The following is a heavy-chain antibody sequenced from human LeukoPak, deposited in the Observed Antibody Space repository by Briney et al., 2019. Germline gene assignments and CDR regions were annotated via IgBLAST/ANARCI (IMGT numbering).Heavy chain of an antibody. CDR1: GFTFSNYG. CDR2: ISYDGSNK. V-gene: IGHV3-30*18. CDR3: AKGARYSGYDYPLDY. Sequence: GRSLRLSCAASGFTFSNYGMHRVRQAPGEGLEWVAVISYDGSNKYYADSVKGRFTISRDNSKNTLYLQMNSLRAEDTAVYYCAKGARYSGYDYPLDYWGQGTLVTVSS. D-gene: IGHD5-12*01. J-gene: IGHJ4*02.